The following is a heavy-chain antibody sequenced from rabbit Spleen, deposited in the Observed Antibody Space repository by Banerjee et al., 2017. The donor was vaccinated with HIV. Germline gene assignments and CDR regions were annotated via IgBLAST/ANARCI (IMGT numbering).Heavy chain of an antibody. V-gene: IGHV1S45*01. D-gene: IGHD1-1*01. CDR3: ARNYVNVFDP. CDR2: IDTGDGDT. CDR1: GFSFSSIYW. J-gene: IGHJ2*01. Sequence: QEQLVESGGGLVKPEGSLKLSCTASGFSFSSIYWICWVRQAPGKGLKWIACIDTGDGDTDYANWAKGRFTISKAASTTVTLQMTSLTAADTATYFCARNYVNVFDPWGQGTLVTVS.